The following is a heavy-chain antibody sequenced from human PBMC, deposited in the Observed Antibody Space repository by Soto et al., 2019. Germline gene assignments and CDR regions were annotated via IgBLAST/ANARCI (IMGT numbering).Heavy chain of an antibody. Sequence: SETLSLTCNVYGGSISSYYWGWIRQPPRKGLEWIGYIYYSGSTNYNPSLKSRVTISVDTSKNQFSLKLSSVTAADTAVYYCARDWGIKIFGAGFDPWGQGTLVTVSS. CDR2: IYYSGST. CDR1: GGSISSYY. J-gene: IGHJ5*02. D-gene: IGHD3-3*01. V-gene: IGHV4-59*01. CDR3: ARDWGIKIFGAGFDP.